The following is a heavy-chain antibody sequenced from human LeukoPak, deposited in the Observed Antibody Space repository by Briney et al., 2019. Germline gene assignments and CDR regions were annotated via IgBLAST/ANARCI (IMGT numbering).Heavy chain of an antibody. V-gene: IGHV1-3*03. D-gene: IGHD3-22*01. CDR2: INAGNGNT. CDR3: ARVVATGYYYYFDY. J-gene: IGHJ4*02. Sequence: ASVKVSCKASGYTFITYAMHWVRQAPGQRLEWMGWINAGNGNTKYSQESQGRLTITIDTSASTAYMELSSLRSEDMAVYYCARVVATGYYYYFDYWGQGTLVTVSS. CDR1: GYTFITYA.